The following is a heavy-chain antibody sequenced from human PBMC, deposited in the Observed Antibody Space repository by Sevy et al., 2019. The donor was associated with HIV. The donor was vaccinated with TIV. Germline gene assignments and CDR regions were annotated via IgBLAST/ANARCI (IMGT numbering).Heavy chain of an antibody. J-gene: IGHJ6*02. V-gene: IGHV4-59*01. CDR1: GGSISSYY. Sequence: SETLSLTCTVSGGSISSYYWSWIRQPPGKGLEWIGYIYYSGSTNYNPSLKSRVTISVDTSKNQFSLKLSSVTAADTAVYYCARDRGGSKSTPHYYYCYGMDVWGQGTTVTVSS. CDR3: ARDRGGSKSTPHYYYCYGMDV. CDR2: IYYSGST. D-gene: IGHD4-4*01.